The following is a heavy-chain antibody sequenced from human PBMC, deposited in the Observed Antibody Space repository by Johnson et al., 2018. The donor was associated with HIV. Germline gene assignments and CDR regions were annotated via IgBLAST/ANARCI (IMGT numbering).Heavy chain of an antibody. CDR3: ARRYSGSYGAFDI. CDR1: GFTFSSYW. Sequence: VQLVESGGGLVQPGGSLRLSCAASGFTFSSYWISWVRQAPGKGLEWVANIKQDGSEKYYVDSVKGRFTISRDNAKNSLYLQMNSLRAEDTAVYYCARRYSGSYGAFDIWGQGT. J-gene: IGHJ3*02. CDR2: IKQDGSEK. D-gene: IGHD1-26*01. V-gene: IGHV3-7*05.